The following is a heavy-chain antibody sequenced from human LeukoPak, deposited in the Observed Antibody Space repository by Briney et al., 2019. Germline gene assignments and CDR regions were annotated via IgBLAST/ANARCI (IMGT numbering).Heavy chain of an antibody. V-gene: IGHV3-30*18. D-gene: IGHD3-16*01. CDR1: GFTFSSYG. CDR2: ISYDGSNK. J-gene: IGHJ3*02. CDR3: AKFMMVDAFDI. Sequence: GGSLRLSCAASGFTFSSYGMHWVRQAPGKGLEWVAVISYDGSNKYYADSVKGRFTISRDNPKNTLYLQMNSLRAEDTAVYYCAKFMMVDAFDIWGQGTMVTVSS.